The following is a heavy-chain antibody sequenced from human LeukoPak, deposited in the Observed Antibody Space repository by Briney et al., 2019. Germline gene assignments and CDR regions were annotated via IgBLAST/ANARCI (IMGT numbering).Heavy chain of an antibody. V-gene: IGHV3-73*01. D-gene: IGHD5-12*01. J-gene: IGHJ6*02. CDR2: IRSKANSYAT. CDR1: GFTFSGSA. Sequence: GGSLRLSCAASGFTFSGSAMHWVRQASGKGLEWVGRIRSKANSYATAYAASVKGRFTISRDDSKNTAYLQMNSLKTEDTAVYYCTRLSGYSGYDLYYYGMDVWGQGTTVTVSS. CDR3: TRLSGYSGYDLYYYGMDV.